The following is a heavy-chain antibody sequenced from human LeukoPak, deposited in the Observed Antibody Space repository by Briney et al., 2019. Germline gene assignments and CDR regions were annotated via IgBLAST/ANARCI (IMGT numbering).Heavy chain of an antibody. Sequence: PGGPLRLPCTASGFPFSSYSMNGVPRAPGKGREGVSSFSSSSSYLYYAVYVKGRFTISRANAKNSPYQQMNSLRADDTAVYYCARGGYYDSSCDLDYWCQGTLVTVSS. J-gene: IGHJ4*02. CDR1: GFPFSSYS. V-gene: IGHV3-21*04. CDR3: ARGGYYDSSCDLDY. D-gene: IGHD3-22*01. CDR2: FSSSSSYL.